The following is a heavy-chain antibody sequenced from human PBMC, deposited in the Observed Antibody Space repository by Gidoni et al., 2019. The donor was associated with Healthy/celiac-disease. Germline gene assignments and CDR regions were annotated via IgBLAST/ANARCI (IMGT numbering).Heavy chain of an antibody. D-gene: IGHD6-6*01. CDR2: INPSGGST. CDR1: GYTFTSYY. CDR3: ARERAARRFVMDV. Sequence: QVQLVQSGAEVKKPGASVKVSCKASGYTFTSYYMHWVRQAPGQGLEWLGIINPSGGSTSYAQKFQGRVTMTRDTSTSTVYMELSSLRSEDTAVYYCARERAARRFVMDVWGQGTTVTVSS. V-gene: IGHV1-46*01. J-gene: IGHJ6*02.